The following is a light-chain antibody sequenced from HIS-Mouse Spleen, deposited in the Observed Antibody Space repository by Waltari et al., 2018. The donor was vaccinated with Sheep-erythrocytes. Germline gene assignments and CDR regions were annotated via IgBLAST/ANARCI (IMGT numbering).Light chain of an antibody. V-gene: IGLV2-11*01. J-gene: IGLJ1*01. CDR3: CSYAGSYNHV. CDR2: VGS. Sequence: QSALTQPRSVSGSPGQSVTISCTGTSSDFGGYKYVSWYQQHPGQTPKLMIYVGSKRPSGVPDRFSGSKSGNTASLTISGLQAEDEAYYYCCSYAGSYNHVFATGTKVTVL. CDR1: SSDFGGYKY.